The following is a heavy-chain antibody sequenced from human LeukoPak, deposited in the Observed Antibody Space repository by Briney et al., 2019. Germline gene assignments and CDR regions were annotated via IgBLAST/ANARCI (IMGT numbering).Heavy chain of an antibody. CDR1: GFTVSSNY. J-gene: IGHJ3*02. Sequence: GGSLRLSCSASGFTVSSNYMSWVRQAPGKGLEWVSYIWSSSSTIYYADSVKGRFTISRDNAKNSLYLQMNNLRAEDTAVYYCAREETYYDFWSGHIGGAFDIWGQGTMVTVSS. V-gene: IGHV3-48*01. CDR2: IWSSSSTI. CDR3: AREETYYDFWSGHIGGAFDI. D-gene: IGHD3-3*01.